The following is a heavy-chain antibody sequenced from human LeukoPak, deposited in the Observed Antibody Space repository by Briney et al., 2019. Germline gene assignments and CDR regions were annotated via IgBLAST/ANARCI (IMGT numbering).Heavy chain of an antibody. CDR3: ARPEEYSNFWSGYWLDY. Sequence: GRSLRLSCAASGFTFSSYGMHWVRQAPGKGLEWVAVIWYDGSNKYYANSVKGRFTISRDNSKNTLYLQMNSLRAEDTAVYYCARPEEYSNFWSGYWLDYWGQGTLVTGSS. D-gene: IGHD3-3*01. CDR1: GFTFSSYG. J-gene: IGHJ4*02. V-gene: IGHV3-33*01. CDR2: IWYDGSNK.